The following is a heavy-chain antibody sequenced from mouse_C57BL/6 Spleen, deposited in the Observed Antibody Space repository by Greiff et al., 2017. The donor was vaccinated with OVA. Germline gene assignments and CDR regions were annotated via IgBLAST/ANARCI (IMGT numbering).Heavy chain of an antibody. D-gene: IGHD2-4*01. J-gene: IGHJ3*01. CDR2: IYPSDSET. Sequence: QVQLQQPGAELVRPGSSVKLSCKASGYTFTSCWMDWVKQRPGQGLEWIGNIYPSDSETHYNQKFKDKATLTVDKSSSTAYMQLSSLTSEDSAVYYCARQKDYDAAWFAYWGQGTLVTVSA. CDR1: GYTFTSCW. V-gene: IGHV1-61*01. CDR3: ARQKDYDAAWFAY.